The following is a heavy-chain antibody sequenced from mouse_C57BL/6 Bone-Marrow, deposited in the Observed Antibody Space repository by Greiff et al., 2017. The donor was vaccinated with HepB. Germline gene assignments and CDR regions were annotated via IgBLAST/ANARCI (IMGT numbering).Heavy chain of an antibody. D-gene: IGHD2-4*01. CDR2: IHPNSGST. Sequence: QVQLQQPGAELVKPGASVKLSCKASGYTFTSYWMHWVKQRPGQGLEWIGMIHPNSGSTNYNEKFKSKATLTVDKSSSTAYMQLSSLTSEDSAVYYCARLHYDYSFAYWGQGTLVTVSA. V-gene: IGHV1-64*01. J-gene: IGHJ3*01. CDR3: ARLHYDYSFAY. CDR1: GYTFTSYW.